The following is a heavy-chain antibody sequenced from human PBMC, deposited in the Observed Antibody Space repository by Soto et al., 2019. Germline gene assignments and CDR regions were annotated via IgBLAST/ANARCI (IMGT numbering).Heavy chain of an antibody. V-gene: IGHV1-58*01. CDR3: AANKNNWNSESYY. J-gene: IGHJ4*03. D-gene: IGHD1-7*01. CDR1: GFTFSTSA. CDR2: IVIGSGST. Sequence: GASVKVSCKASGFTFSTSAVQWVRQARGQRLEWIGWIVIGSGSTNYAQKFQERVTITRDMSTSTAYMELSSLRSEDTATYYCAANKNNWNSESYYRGHGTPVTVSS.